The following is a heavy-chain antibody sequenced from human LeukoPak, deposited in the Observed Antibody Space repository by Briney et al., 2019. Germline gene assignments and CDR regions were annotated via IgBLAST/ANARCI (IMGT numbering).Heavy chain of an antibody. CDR2: ISNGGNT. Sequence: SETLSLTCTVSGGSFNTEYWSWIRQTPGEGLEWVGYISNGGNTNYNPSLKSRPTISMDTSKNHFSLKLSSVTAADTAIYYCAAVSTRGSPGYHYFFDSWGQGTLVTVSS. CDR1: GGSFNTEY. V-gene: IGHV4-59*01. J-gene: IGHJ4*02. D-gene: IGHD3-9*01. CDR3: AAVSTRGSPGYHYFFDS.